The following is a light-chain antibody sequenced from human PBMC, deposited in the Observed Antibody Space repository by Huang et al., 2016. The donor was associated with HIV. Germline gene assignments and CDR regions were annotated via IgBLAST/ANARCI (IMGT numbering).Light chain of an antibody. CDR2: AVS. CDR1: QGIRTY. Sequence: IQLTQSPSSMSASVGYRVTITFRASQGIRTYLNWYQHKPGMAPKLLMYAVSNLHSGVPSRFSGGGSGTDFTLTISKLQREDFATYYCQMSYTTPRFGGGTRVEI. CDR3: QMSYTTPR. V-gene: IGKV1-39*01. J-gene: IGKJ4*02.